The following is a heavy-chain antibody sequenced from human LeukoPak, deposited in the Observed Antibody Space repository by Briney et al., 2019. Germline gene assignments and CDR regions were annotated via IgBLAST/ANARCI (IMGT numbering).Heavy chain of an antibody. V-gene: IGHV1-18*01. J-gene: IGHJ5*02. CDR1: GYTFTSYG. CDR3: ARAYYSNYVMVGWFDP. D-gene: IGHD4-11*01. Sequence: EASVKVSCKASGYTFTSYGISWVRQAPGQGLEWMGWISAYNGNTNYAQKLQGRVTMTTDTSTSTAYMELRSLRSDDTAVYYCARAYYSNYVMVGWFDPWGQGTLVTVSS. CDR2: ISAYNGNT.